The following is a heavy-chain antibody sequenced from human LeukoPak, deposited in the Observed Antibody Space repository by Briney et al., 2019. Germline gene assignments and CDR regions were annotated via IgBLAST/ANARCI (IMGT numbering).Heavy chain of an antibody. V-gene: IGHV4-4*09. J-gene: IGHJ6*03. Sequence: SETLSLTCTVSGGSISSYYWSWIRQPPGKGLEWIGYIYTSGSTNYNPSLKSRVTMSVDTSKNQFSLKLSSVTAADTAVYYCARGNSDSSGSHPLYYYYYYMDVWGKGTTVTVSS. D-gene: IGHD3-22*01. CDR3: ARGNSDSSGSHPLYYYYYYMDV. CDR2: IYTSGST. CDR1: GGSISSYY.